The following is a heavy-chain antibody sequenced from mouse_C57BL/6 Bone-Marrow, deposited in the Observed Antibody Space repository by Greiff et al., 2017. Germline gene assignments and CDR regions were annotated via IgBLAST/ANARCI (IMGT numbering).Heavy chain of an antibody. J-gene: IGHJ3*01. CDR1: GYTFTSYW. CDR2: IHPNSGST. D-gene: IGHD2-5*01. Sequence: QVQLQQPGAELVKPGASVKLSCKASGYTFTSYWMHWVKQRPGQGLEWIGMIHPNSGSTNYNAKFKSKATMTVDKSSSTAYMQLSSLTSEDSAVYYCESSRDSNVGSWFAYWGQGTMVTVAA. V-gene: IGHV1-64*01. CDR3: ESSRDSNVGSWFAY.